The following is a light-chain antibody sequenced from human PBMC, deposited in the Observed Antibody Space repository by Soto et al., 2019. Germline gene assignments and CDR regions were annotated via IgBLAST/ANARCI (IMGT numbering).Light chain of an antibody. Sequence: QSVLTQPPSASGTPGQKVTISCSGNTSNIGSNTVNWYQQFPGTAPKFLIFSTTQRPSGVPARFSGSKSGTSASLVIGGLQPDDEAHYYCGAWDNSLKGWVFGGGTKVTVL. V-gene: IGLV1-44*01. J-gene: IGLJ3*02. CDR1: TSNIGSNT. CDR2: STT. CDR3: GAWDNSLKGWV.